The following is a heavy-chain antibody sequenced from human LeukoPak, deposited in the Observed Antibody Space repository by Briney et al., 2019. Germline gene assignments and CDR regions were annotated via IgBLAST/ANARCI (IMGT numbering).Heavy chain of an antibody. D-gene: IGHD3-10*01. J-gene: IGHJ4*02. Sequence: GGSLRLSCSASGFTLSSYVMSWVRQAPGKGLEWVSTLSNSGGSTYYANSVKGRFTISRDNSKNTLYLQMGSLRAEDMAVYYCARDLSGGGLDYWGQGTLVTVSS. CDR2: LSNSGGST. V-gene: IGHV3-64*01. CDR3: ARDLSGGGLDY. CDR1: GFTLSSYV.